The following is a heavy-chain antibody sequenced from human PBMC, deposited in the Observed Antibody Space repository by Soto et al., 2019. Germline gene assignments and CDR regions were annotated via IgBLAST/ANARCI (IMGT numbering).Heavy chain of an antibody. CDR1: GGSVSSGRYY. CDR3: ASNYYDSSGYYNY. CDR2: IYYSGST. Sequence: PSETLSLTCTVSGGSVSSGRYYWSWIRQPPGKGLEWIGYIYYSGSTNYNPSLKSRVTISVDTSKNQFSLKLSSVTAADTAVYYCASNYYDSSGYYNYWGQGTLVTVSS. J-gene: IGHJ4*02. V-gene: IGHV4-61*01. D-gene: IGHD3-22*01.